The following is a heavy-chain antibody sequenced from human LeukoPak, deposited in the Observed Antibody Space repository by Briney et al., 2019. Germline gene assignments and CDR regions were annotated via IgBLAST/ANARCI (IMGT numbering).Heavy chain of an antibody. V-gene: IGHV1-46*01. D-gene: IGHD2-15*01. CDR3: ATERSGGTWFDP. J-gene: IGHJ5*02. Sequence: ASVKVSCKASGYTFTAYHMHWVRQAPGQGLEWMGMINTSDGNTNYAQKFRGRVTMTRDTSTSIVCMELSSLRSEDTAVYYCATERSGGTWFDPWGQGTLVTVSS. CDR1: GYTFTAYH. CDR2: INTSDGNT.